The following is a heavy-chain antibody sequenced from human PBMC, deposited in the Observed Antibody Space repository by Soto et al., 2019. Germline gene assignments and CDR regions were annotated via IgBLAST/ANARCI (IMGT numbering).Heavy chain of an antibody. CDR1: GYTFTSYG. D-gene: IGHD3-10*01. CDR3: ARDLLAAGSGSYYTAFDY. CDR2: ISAYNGNT. J-gene: IGHJ4*02. Sequence: ASVKVSCKASGYTFTSYGISWVRQAPGQGLEWMGWISAYNGNTNYAQKLQGRVTMTTDTSTSTAYMELRSLRSDDTAVYYCARDLLAAGSGSYYTAFDYWGQGTLVTVSS. V-gene: IGHV1-18*01.